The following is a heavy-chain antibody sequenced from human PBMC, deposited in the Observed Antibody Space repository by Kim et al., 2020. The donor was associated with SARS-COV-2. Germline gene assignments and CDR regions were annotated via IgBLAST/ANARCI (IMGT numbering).Heavy chain of an antibody. D-gene: IGHD3-10*01. V-gene: IGHV4-59*08. CDR2: IYYSGST. J-gene: IGHJ6*02. CDR1: GGSISSYY. Sequence: SETLSLTCTVSGGSISSYYWSWIRQPPGKGLEWIGYIYYSGSTNYNPSLKSRVTISVDTSKNQFSLKLSSVTAADTAVYYCARGSLWFGELLSSRGTAYGMDVWGQGTTVTVSS. CDR3: ARGSLWFGELLSSRGTAYGMDV.